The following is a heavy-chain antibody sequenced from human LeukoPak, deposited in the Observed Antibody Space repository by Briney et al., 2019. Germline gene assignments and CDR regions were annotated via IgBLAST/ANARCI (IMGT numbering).Heavy chain of an antibody. CDR3: AKQRLRGVSFSDD. J-gene: IGHJ4*02. D-gene: IGHD3-10*01. CDR2: IYPGDSDT. CDR1: GYSFTNYW. Sequence: HGESLKISCKGSGYSFTNYWIGWVRQMPGKGLEWMGIIYPGDSDTRYNPSFQGQVTISADKSISTAYLQWSNLKASDTAIYYCAKQRLRGVSFSDDWGQGTLVTVSS. V-gene: IGHV5-51*01.